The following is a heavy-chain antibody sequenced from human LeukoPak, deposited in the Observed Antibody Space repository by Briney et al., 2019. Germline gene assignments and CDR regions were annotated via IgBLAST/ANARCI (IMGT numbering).Heavy chain of an antibody. D-gene: IGHD5-24*01. V-gene: IGHV5-51*01. CDR1: GYSFTSYW. Sequence: GESLKISCKGSGYSFTSYWIAWVRQMPGKGLEWMGIIYPGDSNTRYSPSFQGQVTISADKSISTAYLQWSSLKASDTAMYYCASSLNRRDGYNYFDYWGQGTLVTVSS. CDR3: ASSLNRRDGYNYFDY. J-gene: IGHJ4*02. CDR2: IYPGDSNT.